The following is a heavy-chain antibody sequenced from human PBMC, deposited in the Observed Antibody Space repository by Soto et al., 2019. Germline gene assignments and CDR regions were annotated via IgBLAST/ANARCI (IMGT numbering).Heavy chain of an antibody. CDR1: GFTFSSYS. CDR2: ISSSSSYI. CDR3: ARDSVLGDIVVVPAAMVVYYFDL. Sequence: GGSLRLSCAASGFTFSSYSVNWVRQAPGKGLEWVSSISSSSSYIYYADSVKGRFTISRDNAKNSLYLQMNSLRAEDTAVYYCARDSVLGDIVVVPAAMVVYYFDLWARGTLVLVSA. D-gene: IGHD2-2*01. V-gene: IGHV3-21*01. J-gene: IGHJ2*01.